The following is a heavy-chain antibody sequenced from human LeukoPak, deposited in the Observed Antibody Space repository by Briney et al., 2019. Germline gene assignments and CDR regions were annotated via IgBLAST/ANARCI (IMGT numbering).Heavy chain of an antibody. Sequence: GGSLRLSCAASGFTFSTYGMSWVRQAPGKGLEWVSAITGSGGSTYYADSVKGRFTISRDNSKNTLYLQINSLRVEDTAVYYCARDQLGAVLYFDYWGQGTLVTVSS. D-gene: IGHD1-1*01. V-gene: IGHV3-23*01. CDR3: ARDQLGAVLYFDY. J-gene: IGHJ4*02. CDR1: GFTFSTYG. CDR2: ITGSGGST.